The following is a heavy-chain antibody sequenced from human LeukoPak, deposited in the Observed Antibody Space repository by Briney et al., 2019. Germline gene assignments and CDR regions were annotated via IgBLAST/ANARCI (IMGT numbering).Heavy chain of an antibody. CDR3: ARDRSYYYDSSGYYDAFDI. D-gene: IGHD3-22*01. Sequence: SETLSLTCTASGGSISSYYWSWIRQPPGKGLEWIGYIYYSGSTNYNPSLKSRVTISVDTSKNQFSLKLSSVTAADTAVYYCARDRSYYYDSSGYYDAFDIWGQGTMVTVSS. CDR1: GGSISSYY. V-gene: IGHV4-59*01. J-gene: IGHJ3*02. CDR2: IYYSGST.